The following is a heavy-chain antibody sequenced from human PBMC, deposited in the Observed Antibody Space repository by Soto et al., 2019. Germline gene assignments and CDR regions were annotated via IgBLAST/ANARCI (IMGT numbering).Heavy chain of an antibody. CDR2: IYSGGVA. Sequence: GGSLRLSCAASGFMFTNYGMKWVRQATGKGLEWVSVIYSGGVAYYPDSVKGRFTIIRDTSRNTVYLQMKSLRADDTAIYYCARDPSTTGYYGLDVWGQGTTVTVSS. CDR3: ARDPSTTGYYGLDV. J-gene: IGHJ6*02. CDR1: GFMFTNYG. V-gene: IGHV3-23*03.